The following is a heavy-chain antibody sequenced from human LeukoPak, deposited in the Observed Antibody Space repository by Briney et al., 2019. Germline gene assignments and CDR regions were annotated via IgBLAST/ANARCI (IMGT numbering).Heavy chain of an antibody. CDR3: AREAAYGDYDY. Sequence: TGGSLRLSCAASGFTVSSNYMSWVRQAPGKGLEWVSVIYSGGSTYYADSVKGRFTISRDNSKNTLYLQMNSLRAEDTAVYYCAREAAYGDYDYWGQGTLVTVSS. J-gene: IGHJ4*02. V-gene: IGHV3-53*05. D-gene: IGHD4-17*01. CDR2: IYSGGST. CDR1: GFTVSSNY.